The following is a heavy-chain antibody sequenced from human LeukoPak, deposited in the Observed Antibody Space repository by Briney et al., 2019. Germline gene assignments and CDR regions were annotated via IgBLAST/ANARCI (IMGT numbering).Heavy chain of an antibody. J-gene: IGHJ4*02. D-gene: IGHD3-16*01. CDR2: INNDGRST. CDR3: ARVRWGGLYYFDY. Sequence: GGSLRLSCAASGFTFSSYWMHWVRQAPGMGLVGVSRINNDGRSTNYADSVKGRFTISRDNAKNTLYLQMNSLRAEDTAVYYCARVRWGGLYYFDYWGQGTLVTVSS. V-gene: IGHV3-74*01. CDR1: GFTFSSYW.